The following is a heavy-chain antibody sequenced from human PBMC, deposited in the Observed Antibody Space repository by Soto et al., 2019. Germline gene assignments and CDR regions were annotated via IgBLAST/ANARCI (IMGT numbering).Heavy chain of an antibody. CDR2: IIPILGIA. D-gene: IGHD6-19*01. Sequence: QVPLVQSGAEVKKPGSSVKVSCKASGGTFSSYTISWVRQAPGQGLEWMGRIIPILGIANYAQKFQGRVTITADKSTSTAYMELSSLRSEDTAVYYCARADSSGWYSVYFDYWGQGTLVTVSS. J-gene: IGHJ4*02. V-gene: IGHV1-69*02. CDR3: ARADSSGWYSVYFDY. CDR1: GGTFSSYT.